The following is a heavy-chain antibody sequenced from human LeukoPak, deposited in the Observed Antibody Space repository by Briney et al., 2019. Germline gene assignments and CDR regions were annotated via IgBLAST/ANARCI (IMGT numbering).Heavy chain of an antibody. CDR1: GFTFSSYG. CDR2: ISYDGSNK. D-gene: IGHD1-7*01. CDR3: AKRRGLELLYYYYMDV. V-gene: IGHV3-30*18. J-gene: IGHJ6*03. Sequence: GGSLRLSCAASGFTFSSYGMHWVRQAPGKGLEWVAVISYDGSNKYYADSVKGRFTISRDNSKNSLYLQMNSLRAADTAVYYCAKRRGLELLYYYYMDVWGKGTTVTVSS.